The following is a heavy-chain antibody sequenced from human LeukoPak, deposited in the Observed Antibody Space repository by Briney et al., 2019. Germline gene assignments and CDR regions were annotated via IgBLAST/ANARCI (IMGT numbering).Heavy chain of an antibody. D-gene: IGHD1-26*01. J-gene: IGHJ4*02. CDR3: ARRSDSGSDDGEDYFDY. CDR2: MYYDGST. CDR1: GGSIYSTTFY. V-gene: IGHV4-39*01. Sequence: SETLSLTCTVSGGSIYSTTFYWGWIRQPPGKGLEWIGSMYYDGSTYHNPSLKSRVAISVDTSNNQFSLKLTSVTAADTAVYFCARRSDSGSDDGEDYFDYWGQGTLVTVSS.